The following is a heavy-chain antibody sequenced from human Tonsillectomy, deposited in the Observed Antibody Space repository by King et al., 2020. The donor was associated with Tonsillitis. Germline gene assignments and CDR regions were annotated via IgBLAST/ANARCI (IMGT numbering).Heavy chain of an antibody. CDR3: ARGLYSSGWYSVDY. CDR2: IYPGDSDT. V-gene: IGHV5-51*01. J-gene: IGHJ4*02. D-gene: IGHD6-19*01. Sequence: VQLVESGAEVKKPGESLKISCKGSGYSFTSYWIGWVRQMPGKGLEWMGIIYPGDSDTRYSPSFQGQVTISADKSISTAYLPGSSLKASEPAIYYCARGLYSSGWYSVDYWGQGTLVTVSS. CDR1: GYSFTSYW.